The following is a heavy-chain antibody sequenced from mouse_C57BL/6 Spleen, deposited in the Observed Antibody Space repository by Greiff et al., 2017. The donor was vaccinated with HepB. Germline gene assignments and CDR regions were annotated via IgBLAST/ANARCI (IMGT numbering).Heavy chain of an antibody. Sequence: QVQLQQPGAELVRPGSSVKLSCKASGYTFTSYWMDWVKQRPGQGLEWIGNIYPSDSETHYNQKFKGKATLTADKSSSTAYMELRSLTSEDSAVYFCAAGNYFDYWGQGTTLTVSS. CDR1: GYTFTSYW. CDR3: AAGNYFDY. J-gene: IGHJ2*01. CDR2: IYPSDSET. V-gene: IGHV1-61*01.